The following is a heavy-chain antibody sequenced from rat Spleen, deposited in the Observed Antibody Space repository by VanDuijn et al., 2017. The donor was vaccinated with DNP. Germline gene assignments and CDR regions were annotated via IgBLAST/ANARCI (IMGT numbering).Heavy chain of an antibody. J-gene: IGHJ3*01. CDR2: ISNTGGST. D-gene: IGHD1-5*01. Sequence: EVQLVESGGGLVQPGGSLRLSCVASGFTFSNFGMTWVRQAPTKGLDWVATISNTGGSTYYRDSVKGRFTISRDNAKNTQYLQMDSLRSEDTATYYCARHGEYRYNYWFAYWGQGTLVTVSS. CDR3: ARHGEYRYNYWFAY. V-gene: IGHV5S13*01. CDR1: GFTFSNFG.